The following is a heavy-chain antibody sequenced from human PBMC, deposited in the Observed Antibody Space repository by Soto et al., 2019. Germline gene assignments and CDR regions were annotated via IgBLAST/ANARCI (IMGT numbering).Heavy chain of an antibody. CDR1: GYTFTTYS. J-gene: IGHJ6*02. CDR2: IHPSAGTT. V-gene: IGHV1-46*01. D-gene: IGHD3-22*01. CDR3: ARDKRMPTDSSINGLDV. Sequence: QVQLVQSGAEVKKPGASVKVSCKPSGYTFTTYSIPWVRQAPGQGLEWMGIIHPSAGTTSYAEQFQGRVIMTRDTSTSTVYMELSSLGSEDTAVYYCARDKRMPTDSSINGLDVWGQGATVTVSS.